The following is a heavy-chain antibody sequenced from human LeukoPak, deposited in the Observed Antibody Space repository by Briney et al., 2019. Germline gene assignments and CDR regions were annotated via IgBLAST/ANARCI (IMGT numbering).Heavy chain of an antibody. CDR3: ARDPEYYYGSGSYYIDNWFDP. V-gene: IGHV1-2*04. CDR2: INPNSGGT. CDR1: GYTFTGYY. D-gene: IGHD3-10*01. J-gene: IGHJ5*02. Sequence: GASVKVSCKASGYTFTGYYMHWVRQAPGQGLEWMGWINPNSGGTNYAQKFQGWVTMTRDTSISTAYMELSSLRSEDTAVYYCARDPEYYYGSGSYYIDNWFDPWGQGTLVTVSS.